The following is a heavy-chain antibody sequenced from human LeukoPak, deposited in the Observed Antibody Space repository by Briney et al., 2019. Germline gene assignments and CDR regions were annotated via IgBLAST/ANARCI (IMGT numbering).Heavy chain of an antibody. CDR2: ISSSSSTI. V-gene: IGHV3-48*01. CDR3: AKIRPYGDYQSDY. CDR1: GFTFSSYS. J-gene: IGHJ4*02. D-gene: IGHD4-17*01. Sequence: DPGGSLRLSCAASGFTFSSYSMNWVRQAPGKGLEWVSYISSSSSTIYYADSVKGRFTISRDNSKNTLYLQMNSLRAEDTAVYYCAKIRPYGDYQSDYWGQGTLVTVSS.